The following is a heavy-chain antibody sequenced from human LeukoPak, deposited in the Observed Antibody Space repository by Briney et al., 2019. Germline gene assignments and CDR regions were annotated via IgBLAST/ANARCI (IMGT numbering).Heavy chain of an antibody. V-gene: IGHV4-4*07. CDR2: IYTSGST. Sequence: PGGSLRLSCAASGFTVNNNYMSWIRQPAGKGLEWIERIYTSGSTNYNPSLKSRVTMSVDTSKNQFSLKLSSVTAADTAVYYCARGRPNYDILTGYYRMINYFDYWGQGTLVTVSS. CDR3: ARGRPNYDILTGYYRMINYFDY. J-gene: IGHJ4*02. D-gene: IGHD3-9*01. CDR1: GFTVNNNY.